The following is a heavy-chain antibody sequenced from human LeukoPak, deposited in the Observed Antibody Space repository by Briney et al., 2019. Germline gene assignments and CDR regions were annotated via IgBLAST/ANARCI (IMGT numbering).Heavy chain of an antibody. CDR3: ARDSTSIAAAAA. D-gene: IGHD6-13*01. CDR1: GGSFSGYY. CDR2: INHSGST. Sequence: PSETLSLTCAVYGGSFSGYYWSWIRQPPGKGLEWIGEINHSGSTNYNPSLKSRVTISVDTSKNQFSLKLSSVTAADTAVYYCARDSTSIAAAAAWGQGTLVTVSS. V-gene: IGHV4-34*01. J-gene: IGHJ5*02.